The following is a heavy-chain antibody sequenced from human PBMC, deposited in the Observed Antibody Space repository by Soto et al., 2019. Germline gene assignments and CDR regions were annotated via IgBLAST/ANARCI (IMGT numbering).Heavy chain of an antibody. J-gene: IGHJ4*02. D-gene: IGHD2-15*01. V-gene: IGHV3-23*01. Sequence: PGGSVRLACAASGFTFSSYAMGWVRQGPGKGQEWVAVVSIGGSTHYADSVRGRFTISRDNSKNTLSLQMNSLTAEDTAVYFCAKSRGAGGHFDYWGQGALVTVSS. CDR2: VSIGGST. CDR1: GFTFSSYA. CDR3: AKSRGAGGHFDY.